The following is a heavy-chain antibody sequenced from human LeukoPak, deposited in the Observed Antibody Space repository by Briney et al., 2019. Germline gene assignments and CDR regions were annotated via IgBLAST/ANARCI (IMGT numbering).Heavy chain of an antibody. D-gene: IGHD2-2*01. CDR2: INGDGSNV. Sequence: GGSLRLSCAASGFIFSNYYMHWVRQAPGKGLVWVSHINGDGSNVNYADSVKGRFTISRDNAKNTLYLQMNSLRVEDTALYYCGRGKSPAAVDDWGQGTLVTVSS. V-gene: IGHV3-74*01. CDR1: GFIFSNYY. J-gene: IGHJ4*02. CDR3: GRGKSPAAVDD.